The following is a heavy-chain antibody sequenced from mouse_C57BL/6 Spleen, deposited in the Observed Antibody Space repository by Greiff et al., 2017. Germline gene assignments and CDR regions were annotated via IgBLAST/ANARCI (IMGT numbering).Heavy chain of an antibody. CDR3: ASDGSYYFDY. J-gene: IGHJ2*01. CDR2: IDPGSGST. V-gene: IGHV1-77*01. Sequence: QVQLQQSGAELVKPGASVKISCKASGYTFTDYYINWVKQRHGQGLEWIGKIDPGSGSTNYNEKFKGKATLTADKSSSTAYMQLSSLTSEDSAVYFCASDGSYYFDYWGQGTTLTVSS. CDR1: GYTFTDYY. D-gene: IGHD2-3*01.